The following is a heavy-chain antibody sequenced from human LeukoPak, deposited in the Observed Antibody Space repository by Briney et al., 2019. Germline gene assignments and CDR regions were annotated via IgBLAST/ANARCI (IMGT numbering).Heavy chain of an antibody. V-gene: IGHV4-34*01. D-gene: IGHD2-15*01. J-gene: IGHJ5*02. Sequence: SETLSLTCAVYGGFFSGYYWSWIRQPPGKGLEWIGEINHSGSTNYNPSLKSRVTISVDTSKNQFSLKLSSVTAADTAVYYCARARRFRYCSGGSCLNWFDPWGQGTLVTVSS. CDR1: GGFFSGYY. CDR2: INHSGST. CDR3: ARARRFRYCSGGSCLNWFDP.